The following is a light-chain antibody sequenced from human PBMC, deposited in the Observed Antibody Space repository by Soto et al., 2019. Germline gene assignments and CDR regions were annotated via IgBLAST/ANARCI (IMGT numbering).Light chain of an antibody. CDR1: KLGEKF. Sequence: SYELTQAPSVPVSPGQTARITCSGHKLGEKFACWYQQKPGQSPVVVIYEDKKRPSAIPERFSGSNSGNTATLTISGTEAMDEGDYYCQTWDNSTAVFGGGTKLTVL. V-gene: IGLV3-1*01. J-gene: IGLJ2*01. CDR2: EDK. CDR3: QTWDNSTAV.